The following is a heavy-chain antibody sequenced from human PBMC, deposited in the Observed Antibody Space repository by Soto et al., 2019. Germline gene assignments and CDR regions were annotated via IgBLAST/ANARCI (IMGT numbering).Heavy chain of an antibody. V-gene: IGHV4-38-2*01. CDR1: GYSISSGYY. CDR3: ARVMGYFDY. CDR2: IYHSGST. Sequence: SETLSLTCAVSGYSISSGYYWGWIRQPPGKGLEWIGSIYHSGSTYYNPSLKSRVTISVDTSKNQFSLKVRVVTAADTAVYYCARVMGYFDYWGRGTLVTVSS. J-gene: IGHJ4*02. D-gene: IGHD3-16*01.